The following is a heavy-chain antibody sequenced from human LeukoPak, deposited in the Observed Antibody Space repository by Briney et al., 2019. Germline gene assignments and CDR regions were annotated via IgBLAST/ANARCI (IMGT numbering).Heavy chain of an antibody. J-gene: IGHJ3*02. CDR2: INPSGGST. CDR1: GYTFTSYY. D-gene: IGHD5-18*01. V-gene: IGHV1-46*01. Sequence: ASVKVSCKASGYTFTSYYMHWVRQAPGQGLEWMGIINPSGGSTSYAQKFQGRVTMTRDTSTSTVYMELSSLRSEDAAVYYCATAYNYGRDAFDIWGQGTMVTVSS. CDR3: ATAYNYGRDAFDI.